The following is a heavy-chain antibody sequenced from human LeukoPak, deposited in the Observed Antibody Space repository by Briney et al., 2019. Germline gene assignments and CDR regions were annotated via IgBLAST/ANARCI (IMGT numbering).Heavy chain of an antibody. J-gene: IGHJ4*02. CDR3: ARTLSQPSVYSSSWRYFDY. D-gene: IGHD6-13*01. Sequence: GGSLSLSCAASGFTFSSYWMHWVRQAPGKGLVWVSRINSDGSSTSYADSVKGRFTISRDNAKNTLYLQMNSLRAEDTAVYYCARTLSQPSVYSSSWRYFDYWGQGTLVTVSS. CDR1: GFTFSSYW. CDR2: INSDGSST. V-gene: IGHV3-74*01.